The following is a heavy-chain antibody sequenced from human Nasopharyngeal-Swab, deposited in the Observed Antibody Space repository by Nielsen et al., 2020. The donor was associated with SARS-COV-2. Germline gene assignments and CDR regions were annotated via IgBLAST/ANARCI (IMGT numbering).Heavy chain of an antibody. CDR3: ARDDGQWLNPVYYFDY. CDR2: ISSSSSYI. V-gene: IGHV3-21*01. CDR1: GFTFSSYS. Sequence: GGSLRLSCAASGFTFSSYSMNWVRQAPGKGLEWVSSISSSSSYIYYADSVKGRLPISRDNAKNSLYLQMNSLRAEDTAVYYCARDDGQWLNPVYYFDYWGQGTLVTVSS. D-gene: IGHD6-19*01. J-gene: IGHJ4*02.